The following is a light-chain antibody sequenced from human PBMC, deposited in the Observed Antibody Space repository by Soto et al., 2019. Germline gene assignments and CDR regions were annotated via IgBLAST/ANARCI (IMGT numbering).Light chain of an antibody. CDR1: QSVGNN. Sequence: EIVLTQSPATLSLSPGERATLSCRASQSVGNNLAWYQQKPGQAPGLLIYEASTRATGIPARFSGSGSGTDFTLTISSLEPEDFAVYYCQQHANWPLTFGGGTKVGIK. CDR2: EAS. V-gene: IGKV3-11*01. CDR3: QQHANWPLT. J-gene: IGKJ4*01.